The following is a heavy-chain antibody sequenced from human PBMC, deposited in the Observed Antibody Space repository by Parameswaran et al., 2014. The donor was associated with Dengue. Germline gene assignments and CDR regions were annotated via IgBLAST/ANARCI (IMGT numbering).Heavy chain of an antibody. V-gene: IGHV4-34*01. CDR3: ARGRGCSGGSCSSPDFDY. CDR2: INHSGST. J-gene: IGHJ4*02. D-gene: IGHD2-15*01. Sequence: RWIRQPQEGLEWIGEINHSGSTNYNPSLKSRVTISVDTSKNQFSLKLSSVTAADTAVYYCARGRGCSGGSCSSPDFDYWGQGTLVTVSS.